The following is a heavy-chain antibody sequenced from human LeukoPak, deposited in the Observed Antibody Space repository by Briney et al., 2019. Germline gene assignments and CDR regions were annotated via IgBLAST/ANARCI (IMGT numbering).Heavy chain of an antibody. CDR2: ISSSSSTI. V-gene: IGHV3-48*01. J-gene: IGHJ4*02. D-gene: IGHD2-21*02. Sequence: GGSLRLSCAASGFTFSSYSMNWVRQAPGKGLEWVSYISSSSSTIYYADSVKGRFTISRDNAKNTLYLQMNTLRAEDTAVYYCAKALGAVCGTGCSSRYFDCWGQGTLVTVSS. CDR3: AKALGAVCGTGCSSRYFDC. CDR1: GFTFSSYS.